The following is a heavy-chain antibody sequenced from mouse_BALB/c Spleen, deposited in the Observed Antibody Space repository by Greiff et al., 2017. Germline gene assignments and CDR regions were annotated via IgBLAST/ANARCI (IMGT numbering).Heavy chain of an antibody. Sequence: VKLMESGAELMKPGASVKISCKATGYTFSSYWIEWVKQRPGHGLEWIGEILPGSGSTNYNEKFKGKATFTADTSSNTAYMQLSSLTSEDSAVYYCARGDDGYPWFAYWGQGTLVTVSA. J-gene: IGHJ3*01. V-gene: IGHV1-9*01. D-gene: IGHD2-3*01. CDR1: GYTFSSYW. CDR2: ILPGSGST. CDR3: ARGDDGYPWFAY.